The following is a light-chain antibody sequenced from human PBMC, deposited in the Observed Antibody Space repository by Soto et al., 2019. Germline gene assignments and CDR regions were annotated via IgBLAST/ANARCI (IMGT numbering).Light chain of an antibody. V-gene: IGKV1-39*01. J-gene: IGKJ5*01. Sequence: DIEITQSPSSLSASVGDRVTITCRASQSISIYLNWYQLKPGKAPKLLMYGASYLKSGVPTRFSGSGSGTDFTLTISSLQPEDFAIYDCQQTYTTPEITFGQGTRLEIK. CDR1: QSISIY. CDR2: GAS. CDR3: QQTYTTPEIT.